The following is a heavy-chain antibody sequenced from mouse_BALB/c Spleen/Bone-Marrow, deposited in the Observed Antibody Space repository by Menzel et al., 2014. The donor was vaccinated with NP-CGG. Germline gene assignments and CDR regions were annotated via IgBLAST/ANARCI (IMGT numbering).Heavy chain of an antibody. D-gene: IGHD2-4*01. J-gene: IGHJ2*01. CDR1: GISITTGNYR. CDR2: IYYSGTI. V-gene: IGHV3-5*02. Sequence: EVQRVESGPGLVKPSQTVSLTCTVTGISITTGNYRWSWIRQFPGNKLEWIGYIYYSGTITYDPSLTSRTTITRDTSKNQFFLEMNSLTAEDTATYYCARGAMITTGYFDYWGQGTTLTVSP. CDR3: ARGAMITTGYFDY.